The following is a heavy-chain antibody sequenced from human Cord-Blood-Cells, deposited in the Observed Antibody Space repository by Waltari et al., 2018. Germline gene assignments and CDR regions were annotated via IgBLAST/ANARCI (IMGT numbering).Heavy chain of an antibody. V-gene: IGHV4-34*01. D-gene: IGHD3-9*01. Sequence: AVYGGSFSGYYWSWIRQPPGKGLEWIGEINHSGSTNYNPSLKSRVTISVDTSKNQFSLKLSSVTAADTAVYYCARGTDWADYWGQGTLVTVSS. J-gene: IGHJ4*02. CDR1: GGSFSGYY. CDR2: INHSGST. CDR3: ARGTDWADY.